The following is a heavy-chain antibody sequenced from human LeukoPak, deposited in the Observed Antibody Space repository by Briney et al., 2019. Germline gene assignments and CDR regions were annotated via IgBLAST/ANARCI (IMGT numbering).Heavy chain of an antibody. CDR2: IWYDGSNK. J-gene: IGHJ4*02. V-gene: IGHV3-33*01. CDR3: ARGLTYYDFWSGPNVDY. CDR1: GFTFSSYG. D-gene: IGHD3-3*01. Sequence: GRSLRLSCAASGFTFSSYGMHWVRQAPGKGLEWVAVIWYDGSNKYCADSVKGRFTISRDNSKNTLYLQMNSLRAEDTAVYYCARGLTYYDFWSGPNVDYWGQGTLVTVSS.